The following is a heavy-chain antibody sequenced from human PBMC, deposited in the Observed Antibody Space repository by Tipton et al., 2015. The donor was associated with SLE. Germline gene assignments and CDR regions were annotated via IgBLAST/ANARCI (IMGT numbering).Heavy chain of an antibody. CDR1: GGSFSGYY. V-gene: IGHV4-34*01. D-gene: IGHD3-10*01. CDR2: INHSGST. CDR3: ARQGPLWYYYYYMDV. Sequence: LRLSCAVYGGSFSGYYWSWIRQPPGKELEWIGEINHSGSTNYNPSLKSRVTISVDTSKNQFSLKLSSVTAADTAVYYCARQGPLWYYYYYMDVWGKGTTVTVSS. J-gene: IGHJ6*03.